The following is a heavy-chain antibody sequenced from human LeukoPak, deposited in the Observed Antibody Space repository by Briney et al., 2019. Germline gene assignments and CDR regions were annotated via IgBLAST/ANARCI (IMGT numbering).Heavy chain of an antibody. Sequence: SETLSLTCTVSGGSISSHYWSWIRQPPGKGLEWVGYIYYSGSTNYIPSLKSRVTISVDTSKNQFSLKLSSVTAADTAVYYCARYCSGGSCSGYGIDYWGQGTLVTVSS. CDR3: ARYCSGGSCSGYGIDY. V-gene: IGHV4-59*11. CDR1: GGSISSHY. J-gene: IGHJ4*02. D-gene: IGHD2-15*01. CDR2: IYYSGST.